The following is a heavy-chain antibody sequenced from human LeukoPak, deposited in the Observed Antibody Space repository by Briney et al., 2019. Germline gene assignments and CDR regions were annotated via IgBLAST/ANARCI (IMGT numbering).Heavy chain of an antibody. CDR3: VSGEWFNFDY. CDR2: IYHSGST. V-gene: IGHV4-38-2*01. J-gene: IGHJ4*02. D-gene: IGHD3-3*01. Sequence: SETLSLTCAVSGYSISSGYYWGWIRQPPGKGLEWIGSIYHSGSTYYNPSLKGRVTISVDTSKNQFPLKLSSVTAADTAVYYCVSGEWFNFDYWGQGTLVTVSS. CDR1: GYSISSGYY.